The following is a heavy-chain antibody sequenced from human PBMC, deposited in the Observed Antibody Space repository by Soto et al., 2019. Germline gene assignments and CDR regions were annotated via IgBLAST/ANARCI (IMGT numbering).Heavy chain of an antibody. CDR2: ISPKSGGT. CDR3: VRPPGYISDWYYFDL. CDR1: GYTFINYY. D-gene: IGHD3-9*01. J-gene: IGHJ4*02. Sequence: GASVKVSCKASGYTFINYYMHWVRPAPGPGFEWMGRISPKSGGTHYAQKFQGRVSMTWDTSLKTAYTELSSLMSEATAVYFCVRPPGYISDWYYFDLWGQGTQVTVSS. V-gene: IGHV1-2*02.